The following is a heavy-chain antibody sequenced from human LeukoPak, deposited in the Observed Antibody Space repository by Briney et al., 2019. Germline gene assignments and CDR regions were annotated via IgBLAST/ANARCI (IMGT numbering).Heavy chain of an antibody. Sequence: GGSLRLSCAASGFTFSDHCMDWVRQAPGKGLEWVGRTRNKANSYTTEYAASVKGRFTISRDDSKRSLYLQMNSLKTEDTAVYYCARESGGGVLGYFDLWGRGTLVSVSS. J-gene: IGHJ2*01. V-gene: IGHV3-72*01. CDR3: ARESGGGVLGYFDL. D-gene: IGHD3-10*01. CDR2: TRNKANSYTT. CDR1: GFTFSDHC.